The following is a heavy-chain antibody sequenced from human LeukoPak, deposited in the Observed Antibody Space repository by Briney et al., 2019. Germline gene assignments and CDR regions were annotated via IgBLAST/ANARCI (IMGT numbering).Heavy chain of an antibody. J-gene: IGHJ4*02. V-gene: IGHV3-20*04. CDR2: ISWNGDRT. CDR3: AREPKAAAGITYYFDY. Sequence: GGSLRLSCGASGFMFDDHGMSWVRQAPGKGLEWVSKISWNGDRTGYADSVKGRFTISRDNAKNSLYLQMNNLRVEDTAFSCAREPKAAAGITYYFDYWGQGTLVTVSP. CDR1: GFMFDDHG. D-gene: IGHD6-13*01.